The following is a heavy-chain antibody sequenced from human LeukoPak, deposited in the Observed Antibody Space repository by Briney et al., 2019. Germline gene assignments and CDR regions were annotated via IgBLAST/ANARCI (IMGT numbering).Heavy chain of an antibody. D-gene: IGHD1-26*01. J-gene: IGHJ4*02. Sequence: GGSLRLSCAASGFTFDDYGMSWVRHVPGKGLEWVSGINWNGGSTGYADSVKGRFTISRDNAKNSLYLQMNSLRAEDTALYDCARVSGGSYYGHFDYWGQGTLVTVSS. V-gene: IGHV3-20*01. CDR2: INWNGGST. CDR3: ARVSGGSYYGHFDY. CDR1: GFTFDDYG.